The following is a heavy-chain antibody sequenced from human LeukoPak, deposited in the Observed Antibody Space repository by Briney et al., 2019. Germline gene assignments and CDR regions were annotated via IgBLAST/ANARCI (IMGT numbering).Heavy chain of an antibody. CDR2: ISPSSGGT. CDR3: ARDYGGNPYLDY. CDR1: GYTFTVYY. V-gene: IGHV1-2*02. J-gene: IGHJ4*02. D-gene: IGHD4-23*01. Sequence: ASVQVSCTASGYTFTVYYIHWVRQAPGQGFEWLGWISPSSGGTNYAQKFQGRVTMTSDTSINTAYMELSRLTFDDTAVYYCARDYGGNPYLDYWGQGTLVTVSS.